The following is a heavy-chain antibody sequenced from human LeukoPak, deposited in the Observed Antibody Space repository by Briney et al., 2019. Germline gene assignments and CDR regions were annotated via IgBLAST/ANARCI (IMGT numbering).Heavy chain of an antibody. CDR1: GYTFTSYY. Sequence: ASVKVSCKASGYTFTSYYMHWVRQAPGQGLEWMGWINPNSGGTNYAQKFQGRVTMTRDTSISTAYMELSRLRSDDTAVYYCARGLRITIFGVVIPFDYWGQGTLVTVSS. J-gene: IGHJ4*02. V-gene: IGHV1-2*02. CDR2: INPNSGGT. CDR3: ARGLRITIFGVVIPFDY. D-gene: IGHD3-3*01.